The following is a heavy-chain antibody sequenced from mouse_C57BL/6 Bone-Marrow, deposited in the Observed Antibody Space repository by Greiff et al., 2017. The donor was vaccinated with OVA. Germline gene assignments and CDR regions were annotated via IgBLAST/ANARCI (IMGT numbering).Heavy chain of an antibody. J-gene: IGHJ4*01. Sequence: DVHLVESGGGLVKPGGSLKLSCAASGFTFSDYGMHWVRQAPEKGLEWVAYISSGSSTIYYADTVKGRFTISRDNAKNTLFLQMTSLRSEDTAMYYCAREGNSAMDYWGQGTSVTVSS. CDR2: ISSGSSTI. CDR3: AREGNSAMDY. D-gene: IGHD2-1*01. V-gene: IGHV5-17*01. CDR1: GFTFSDYG.